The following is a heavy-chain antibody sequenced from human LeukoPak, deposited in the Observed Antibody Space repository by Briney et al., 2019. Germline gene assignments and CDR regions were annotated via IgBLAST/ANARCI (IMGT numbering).Heavy chain of an antibody. V-gene: IGHV3-7*01. Sequence: GGSLRLSCAASGFTFSSYWMSWVRQAPGKGLEWVANIEQDGSEKYYVDSVKGRFTISRDNAKNSLYLQMNSLRAEDTAVYYCARALLGYCSSTSCYAGNYYYGMDVWGQGTTVTVSS. CDR3: ARALLGYCSSTSCYAGNYYYGMDV. J-gene: IGHJ6*02. CDR1: GFTFSSYW. CDR2: IEQDGSEK. D-gene: IGHD2-2*01.